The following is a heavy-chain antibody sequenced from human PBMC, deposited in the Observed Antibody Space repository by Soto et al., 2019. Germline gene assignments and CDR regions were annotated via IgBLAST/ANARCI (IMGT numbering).Heavy chain of an antibody. CDR3: ARVRVGPAASYYYDYYGGDD. CDR2: ISSSSSYI. D-gene: IGHD2-2*01. CDR1: GLPFRSYL. J-gene: IGHJ6*02. Sequence: PGGSLRLSCSPSGLPFRSYLLHWVREAPWTGLEWVSSISSSSSYISYADSVKGRFTISRDNAKTSLYMQMTRLRAEATAVYYCARVRVGPAASYYYDYYGGDDWDQGTTVTVTS. V-gene: IGHV3-21*01.